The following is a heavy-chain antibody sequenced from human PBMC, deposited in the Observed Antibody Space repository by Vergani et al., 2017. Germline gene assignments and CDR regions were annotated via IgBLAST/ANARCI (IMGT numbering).Heavy chain of an antibody. Sequence: QVQLVESGGGVVQPGRSLRLFCAASGFTFSSYGMHWVRQAPGKGLEWVEVISYDGSNKYYADSVKGRFTISRDNSKNTLYLQMNSLRAEDTAVYSCATDLRYSSSYYFDFWGQGTLVTVSS. CDR3: ATDLRYSSSYYFDF. CDR1: GFTFSSYG. D-gene: IGHD6-6*01. J-gene: IGHJ4*02. V-gene: IGHV3-30*03. CDR2: ISYDGSNK.